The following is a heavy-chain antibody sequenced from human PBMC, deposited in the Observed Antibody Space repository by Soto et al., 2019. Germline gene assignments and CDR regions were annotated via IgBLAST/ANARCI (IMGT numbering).Heavy chain of an antibody. CDR1: GDSITASYSN. CDR3: EKLVRDDVRRSALDH. D-gene: IGHD3-10*02. CDR2: FYYSGTT. J-gene: IGHJ4*02. Sequence: PSETLSLTCTVSGDSITASYSNWAWIRQPPGKGLEWIGTFYYSGTTSQNPPLRSRITISGDTSRNQFSLNLRSVTAADSGVYYCEKLVRDDVRRSALDHWGQGTLVTVYS. V-gene: IGHV4-39*01.